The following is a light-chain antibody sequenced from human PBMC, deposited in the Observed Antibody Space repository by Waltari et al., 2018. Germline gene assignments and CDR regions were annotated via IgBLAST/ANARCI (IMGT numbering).Light chain of an antibody. Sequence: SSELTQHPAVSVALGRTVRITCQGDILKHYTSNWYHQRPGQAPTLVLLSGSDRPSGIPVRISGSMSGDTASLTITGAQAEDDGYYYCNSRDATTNEVVFGGGTRLTVL. V-gene: IGLV3-19*01. CDR2: SGS. CDR3: NSRDATTNEVV. CDR1: ILKHYT. J-gene: IGLJ2*01.